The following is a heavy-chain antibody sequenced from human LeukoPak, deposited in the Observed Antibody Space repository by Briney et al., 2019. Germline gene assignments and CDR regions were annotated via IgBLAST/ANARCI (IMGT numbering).Heavy chain of an antibody. Sequence: PSETLSLTCTVSGGSIRSYYWSWIRQPPGKGLEGIGDIYYSGSTNYNPSLKSRVTISVDTSKNQFSLKLTSVTAADTAVYYCAREVGATPNWFDPWGQGTLVPVSS. CDR1: GGSIRSYY. J-gene: IGHJ5*02. CDR3: AREVGATPNWFDP. CDR2: IYYSGST. V-gene: IGHV4-59*01. D-gene: IGHD1-26*01.